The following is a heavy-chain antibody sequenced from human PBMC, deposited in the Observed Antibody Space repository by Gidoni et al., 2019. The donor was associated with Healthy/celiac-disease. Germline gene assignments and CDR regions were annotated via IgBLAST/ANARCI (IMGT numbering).Heavy chain of an antibody. CDR1: GLTFSSDS. Sequence: EVQLVESGGGLVKPGGSLRLSCEASGLTFSSDSMNWVRQAPGKGLEWVSSIRIISSYISYADSVQGRFTISRDNAKNSLYLQMNSLRAEDTAVYYCARDLTVEGYCSSTSCYPGYYYYYMDVWGKGTTVTVSS. J-gene: IGHJ6*03. D-gene: IGHD2-2*01. V-gene: IGHV3-21*01. CDR2: IRIISSYI. CDR3: ARDLTVEGYCSSTSCYPGYYYYYMDV.